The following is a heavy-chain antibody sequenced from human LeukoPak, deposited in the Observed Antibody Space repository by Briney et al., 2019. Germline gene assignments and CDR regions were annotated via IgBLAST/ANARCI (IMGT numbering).Heavy chain of an antibody. CDR2: ISSSSRYI. J-gene: IGHJ4*02. Sequence: PGRSLRLSCSASGFTFSSSSMSCVRQPARNCREWGSSISSSSRYIIYASSVKGRFTLSRDISNYPLYFHLCPLRAGPTAVYCGARRVGGYSHPYDYWGQGVLVTVSS. CDR3: ARRVGGYSHPYDY. D-gene: IGHD4-23*01. V-gene: IGHV3-21*04. CDR1: GFTFSSSS.